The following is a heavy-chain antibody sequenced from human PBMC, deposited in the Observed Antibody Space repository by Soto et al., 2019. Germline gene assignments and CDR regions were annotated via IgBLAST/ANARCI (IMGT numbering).Heavy chain of an antibody. V-gene: IGHV6-1*01. CDR1: GDSVSSSSAA. CDR3: AGPSESSFFHSYVMHV. D-gene: IGHD3-3*01. Sequence: SQTLSLTCAISGDSVSSSSAAWNWLRQSPSRGLEWLGRTYYRSTWSNDYAGSVKSRITINPDTFENQFSLQLYSVTPEDTAVYYCAGPSESSFFHSYVMHVWGQGTTVTVSS. J-gene: IGHJ6*02. CDR2: TYYRSTWSN.